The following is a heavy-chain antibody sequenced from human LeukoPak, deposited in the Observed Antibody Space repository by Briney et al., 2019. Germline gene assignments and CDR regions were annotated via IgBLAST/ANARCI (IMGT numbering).Heavy chain of an antibody. V-gene: IGHV1-8*01. CDR1: GYTFTSYD. D-gene: IGHD3-3*01. CDR3: AREPRFLEWPSGIYYYYGIDV. CDR2: MNPNSGNT. J-gene: IGHJ6*02. Sequence: ASVKLSCKASGYTFTSYDIKWVRQATGQRHEWMGWMNPNSGNTGYAQKFQGKVTMTRNTSISTAYMELSSLRSEDTAVYYCAREPRFLEWPSGIYYYYGIDVWGQGTTVTVSS.